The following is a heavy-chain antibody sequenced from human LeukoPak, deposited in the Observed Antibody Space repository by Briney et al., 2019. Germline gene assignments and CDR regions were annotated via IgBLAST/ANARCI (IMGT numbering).Heavy chain of an antibody. Sequence: PSETLSLTCTVSGGSISSGDYYWSWIRQPPGKGLEWIGYIYNNGRTYYNPSLKSRVTISVDASKNLFSLKVSSVTAADAAVYYCARGRSSSWSSFDYWGQGTLVTVSS. D-gene: IGHD6-13*01. CDR3: ARGRSSSWSSFDY. CDR2: IYNNGRT. V-gene: IGHV4-30-4*01. J-gene: IGHJ4*02. CDR1: GGSISSGDYY.